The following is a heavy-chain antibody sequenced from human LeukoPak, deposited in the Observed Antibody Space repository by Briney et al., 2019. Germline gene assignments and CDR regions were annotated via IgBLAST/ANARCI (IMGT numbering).Heavy chain of an antibody. CDR2: IIPIFGIA. Sequence: SVKVSCKASGYTFTSYGISWVRQAPGQGLEWMGRIIPIFGIANYAQKFQGRVTITADKSTSTAYMELSSLRSEDTAVYYCARGGNNRSYYYYYGMDVWGQGTTVTVSS. J-gene: IGHJ6*02. D-gene: IGHD1-14*01. CDR3: ARGGNNRSYYYYYGMDV. CDR1: GYTFTSYG. V-gene: IGHV1-69*04.